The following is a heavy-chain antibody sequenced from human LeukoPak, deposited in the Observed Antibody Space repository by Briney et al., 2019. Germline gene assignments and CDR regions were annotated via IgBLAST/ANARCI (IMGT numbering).Heavy chain of an antibody. CDR2: IYTSGST. CDR3: ATLPRGYYSSSSYQLRFDP. CDR1: GGSISSYY. V-gene: IGHV4-4*07. J-gene: IGHJ5*02. Sequence: PSETLSLTCTVSGGSISSYYWSWIRQPAGKGLEWIGRIYTSGSTNYNPSLKSRVTISLDTSKNQFSLKLSSVTAADTAVYYCATLPRGYYSSSSYQLRFDPWGQGTLVTVSS. D-gene: IGHD6-6*01.